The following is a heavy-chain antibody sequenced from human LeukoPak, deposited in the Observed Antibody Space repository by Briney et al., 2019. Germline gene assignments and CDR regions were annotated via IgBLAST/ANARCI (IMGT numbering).Heavy chain of an antibody. CDR2: ISGSGGST. V-gene: IGHV3-23*01. D-gene: IGHD2-2*01. CDR3: AKVPASYCSSTSCYLDY. Sequence: GGSLRLSCAASGFTFSSYAMSWVRQAPGKGLEWVSAISGSGGSTYYADSVKGRFTISRDNSKNTLYLQMNSLRAEDTAVYYCAKVPASYCSSTSCYLDYWGQGTLVTVSS. J-gene: IGHJ4*02. CDR1: GFTFSSYA.